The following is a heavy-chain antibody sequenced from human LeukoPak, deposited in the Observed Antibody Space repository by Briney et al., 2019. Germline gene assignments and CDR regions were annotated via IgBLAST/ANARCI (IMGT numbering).Heavy chain of an antibody. CDR2: IGGTGRT. V-gene: IGHV3-23*01. J-gene: IGHJ3*02. Sequence: GGSLRLSCAASGFAFSSYVINWVRQAPGKGLEWVSAIGGTGRTYYADPVKGRFTVSRDNSKNTVFLQMNSLRAEDTAIFYCAKDVTTRGAFDIWGQGTMVTVSS. D-gene: IGHD1-1*01. CDR3: AKDVTTRGAFDI. CDR1: GFAFSSYV.